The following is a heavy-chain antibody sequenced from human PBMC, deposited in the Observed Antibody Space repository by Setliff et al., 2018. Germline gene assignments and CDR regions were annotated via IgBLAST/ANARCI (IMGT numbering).Heavy chain of an antibody. CDR1: GGTFSSYA. D-gene: IGHD3-3*01. CDR2: ISVYNGKT. V-gene: IGHV1-18*01. Sequence: ASVKVSCKASGGTFSSYAISWVRQAPGQGLEWMGWISVYNGKTKYAQKFQGRVTMTTDTSTRTAYMEVTSLRSDDTAVYYRAREGSQLQFLEPYYFDYWGQGTLVTVSS. CDR3: AREGSQLQFLEPYYFDY. J-gene: IGHJ4*02.